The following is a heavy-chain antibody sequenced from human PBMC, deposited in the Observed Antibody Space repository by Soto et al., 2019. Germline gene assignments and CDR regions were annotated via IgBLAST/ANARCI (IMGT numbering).Heavy chain of an antibody. J-gene: IGHJ6*03. V-gene: IGHV1-8*01. CDR1: GYTFTSYD. Sequence: ASVKVSCKASGYTFTSYDINWVRQATGQGLEWMGWMNPNSGNTGYAQKFQGRVTMTRNTSISTAYMELSSLRSEDTAVYYCARRATITFGGVIVHYYYYYMDVWGKGTTVTVSS. CDR3: ARRATITFGGVIVHYYYYYMDV. CDR2: MNPNSGNT. D-gene: IGHD3-16*02.